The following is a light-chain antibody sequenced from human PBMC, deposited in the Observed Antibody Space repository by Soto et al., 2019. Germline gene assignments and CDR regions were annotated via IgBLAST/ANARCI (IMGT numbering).Light chain of an antibody. CDR3: LQYGSSPYT. CDR1: QSVSSSY. J-gene: IGKJ2*01. CDR2: GAS. V-gene: IGKV3-20*01. Sequence: EIVWTQSPGTLSLSPGERATISCRASQSVSSSYLAWYQQKPGQAPRPLIYGASSRATGIPDRFSGSGSGTDFTLTISRLEPEDFAVYYCLQYGSSPYTFGQGTKLEIK.